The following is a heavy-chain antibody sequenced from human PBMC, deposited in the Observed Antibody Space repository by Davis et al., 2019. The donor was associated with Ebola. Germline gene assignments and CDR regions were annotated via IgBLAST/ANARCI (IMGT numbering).Heavy chain of an antibody. CDR3: ANWNIGHEYIDY. V-gene: IGHV3-74*01. Sequence: GESLKISCAASGFSFSGYWMHWVRQGPGKRLVWVSRIDSDGSSTTYADSVKGRFSISRDQSDNTVHLHLNSLRPEDAGVYYCANWNIGHEYIDYWGQGTLVTVSS. D-gene: IGHD1-1*01. CDR2: IDSDGSST. CDR1: GFSFSGYW. J-gene: IGHJ4*02.